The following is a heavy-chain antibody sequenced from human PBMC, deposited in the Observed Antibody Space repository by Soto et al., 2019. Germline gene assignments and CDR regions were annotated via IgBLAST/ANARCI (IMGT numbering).Heavy chain of an antibody. D-gene: IGHD3-22*01. Sequence: GGSLRLSCAASGFTFSSYAMSWVRQAPGKGLECVSAISGSGGSTYYADSVKGRFTISRDNSKNTLYLQMSSLRAEDTAVYYCARGGYYDSTGYANWGQGTLVTVSS. V-gene: IGHV3-23*01. CDR3: ARGGYYDSTGYAN. J-gene: IGHJ4*02. CDR1: GFTFSSYA. CDR2: ISGSGGST.